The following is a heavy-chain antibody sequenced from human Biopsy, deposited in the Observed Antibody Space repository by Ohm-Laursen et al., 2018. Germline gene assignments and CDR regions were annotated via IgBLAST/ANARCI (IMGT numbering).Heavy chain of an antibody. V-gene: IGHV1-2*02. Sequence: SVKVSCKTPADSLAGDDIHWVRQAPGQGLGWMGSIYPNNGATKNAQKFQGRVTMTKDTSINTAFMELKSLRSADSAVYYCARDLVDWTVPSWGQGTLVIVSS. CDR3: ARDLVDWTVPS. D-gene: IGHD3/OR15-3a*01. J-gene: IGHJ4*02. CDR1: ADSLAGDD. CDR2: IYPNNGAT.